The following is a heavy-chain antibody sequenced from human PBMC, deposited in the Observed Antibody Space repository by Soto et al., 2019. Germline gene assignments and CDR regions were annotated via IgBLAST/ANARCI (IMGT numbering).Heavy chain of an antibody. CDR1: GFTFSSYA. CDR2: ISRNGGST. CDR3: ARSGLPLDY. J-gene: IGHJ4*02. V-gene: IGHV3-64*01. D-gene: IGHD2-21*02. Sequence: EVQLVESGGGLVQPGGSLRLSCAASGFTFSSYAMHWVRQAPGKGLEYVSGISRNGGSTYYANSVKGRFTISRDNSKSTLYLQVGSLRAEDMAVYYCARSGLPLDYWGQGTLVTVSS.